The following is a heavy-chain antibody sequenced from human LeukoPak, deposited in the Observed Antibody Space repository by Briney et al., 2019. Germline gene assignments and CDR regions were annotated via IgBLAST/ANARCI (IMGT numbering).Heavy chain of an antibody. CDR1: GGSFSGYY. J-gene: IGHJ6*02. V-gene: IGHV4-34*01. CDR2: INHSGST. CDR3: ARGPNDFWSGYYSYYYYGMDV. Sequence: SETLSLTCAVYGGSFSGYYWSWIRQPPGKGLEWIGEINHSGSTNYNPSLKSRVTISVDTSENQFSLKLSSVTAADTAVYYCARGPNDFWSGYYSYYYYGMDVWGQGTTVTVSS. D-gene: IGHD3-3*01.